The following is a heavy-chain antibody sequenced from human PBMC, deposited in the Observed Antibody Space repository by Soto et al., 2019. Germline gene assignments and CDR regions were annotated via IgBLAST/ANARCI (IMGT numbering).Heavy chain of an antibody. CDR3: ARVADCSGGRCYFSVDY. Sequence: SETLSLTCTVSGGSISSSSYYWGWIRQPPGKGLEWIGSIYYSGSTYYNPSLKSRVTISVDTSKNQFSLKLSSVTAADTAVYYCARVADCSGGRCYFSVDYWGQGTLVTVPQ. V-gene: IGHV4-39*01. J-gene: IGHJ4*02. D-gene: IGHD2-15*01. CDR2: IYYSGST. CDR1: GGSISSSSYY.